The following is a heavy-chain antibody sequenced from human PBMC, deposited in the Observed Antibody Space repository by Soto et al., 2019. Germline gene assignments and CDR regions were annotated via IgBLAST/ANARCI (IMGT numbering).Heavy chain of an antibody. V-gene: IGHV4-39*02. CDR2: IYYSGST. CDR3: ARPGGSGWFYFDS. D-gene: IGHD6-13*01. Sequence: SETLSLTCIVSGESISGTIYYWGWILQPPGKGLEWIGSIYYSGSTYYNPSLKSRVTISVDTSKNHFSLKLTSVTAADTAVYYCARPGGSGWFYFDSWGQGTQVT. CDR1: GESISGTIYY. J-gene: IGHJ4*02.